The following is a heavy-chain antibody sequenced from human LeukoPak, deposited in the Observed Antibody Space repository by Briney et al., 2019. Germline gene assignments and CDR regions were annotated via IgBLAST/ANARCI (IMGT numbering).Heavy chain of an antibody. Sequence: PSETLSLPCDVSGYAIGSSHYWGWIRQPPGRGLQWIGHVNFHGTSAYNASLRGRVTISIEASKNRFSLRLTSVTGADAAIYYCARVVSQAAPDWHMDVWGGGTVVIVSS. V-gene: IGHV4-38-2*01. CDR3: ARVVSQAAPDWHMDV. CDR1: GYAIGSSHY. CDR2: VNFHGTS. D-gene: IGHD2-21*01. J-gene: IGHJ2*01.